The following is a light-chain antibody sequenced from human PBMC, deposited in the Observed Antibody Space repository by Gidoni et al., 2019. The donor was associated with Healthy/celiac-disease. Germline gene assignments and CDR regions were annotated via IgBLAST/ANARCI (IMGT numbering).Light chain of an antibody. CDR1: QSVSSSY. Sequence: EIVLTQAPGNLSLSPGERATLSCRASQSVSSSYLAWYQQKPGQAPRLLIYGASSRATGLPDRFSGSGSGTDFTLTISRLEPEDFAVYYCQQYGSSPYTFXQXTKLEIK. CDR2: GAS. V-gene: IGKV3-20*01. J-gene: IGKJ2*01. CDR3: QQYGSSPYT.